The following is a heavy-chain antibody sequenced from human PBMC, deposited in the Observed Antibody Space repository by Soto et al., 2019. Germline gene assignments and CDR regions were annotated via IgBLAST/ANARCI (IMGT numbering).Heavy chain of an antibody. V-gene: IGHV3-30-3*01. CDR2: ISYDGSNK. J-gene: IGHJ4*02. D-gene: IGHD1-1*01. CDR3: AVPGG. Sequence: QVQLVESGGGVVQPGRSLRLSCAASGFTFSSYAMHWVRQAPGKGLEWVAVISYDGSNKYYADSVKGRFTISRDNSKNTLYLQMNSLRAEDTAVYYCAVPGGWGQGTLVTVSS. CDR1: GFTFSSYA.